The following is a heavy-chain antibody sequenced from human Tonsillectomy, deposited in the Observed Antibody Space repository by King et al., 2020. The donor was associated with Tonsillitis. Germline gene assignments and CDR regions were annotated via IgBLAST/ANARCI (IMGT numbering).Heavy chain of an antibody. CDR2: ISAYNGNT. V-gene: IGHV1-18*04. J-gene: IGHJ4*02. Sequence: QLVQSGTEVKKPGASVKVSCEASAYTFNNYGVVWVRQAPGQGLEWMGWISAYNGNTNSAQNLQGRVTMTTDTSTGTTYMELRSLRSDDTAVYYCARDPSNTGLGPFSYWGQGTRVTVSS. CDR3: ARDPSNTGLGPFSY. CDR1: AYTFNNYG. D-gene: IGHD2-2*01.